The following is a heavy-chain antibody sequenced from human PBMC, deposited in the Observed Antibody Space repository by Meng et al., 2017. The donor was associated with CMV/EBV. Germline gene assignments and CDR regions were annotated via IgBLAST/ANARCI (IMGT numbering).Heavy chain of an antibody. CDR2: IKSDGSAP. CDR3: ARDNGGNPDY. J-gene: IGHJ4*02. Sequence: LSCAASGFTFSIYWMPWVRLVPGKGLLWVSRIKSDGSAPRYAGSVKGRFTISRDNAKNTLYLQMNSLRAEDTAVYYCARDNGGNPDYWGQGTLVTVSS. CDR1: GFTFSIYW. V-gene: IGHV3-74*01. D-gene: IGHD4-23*01.